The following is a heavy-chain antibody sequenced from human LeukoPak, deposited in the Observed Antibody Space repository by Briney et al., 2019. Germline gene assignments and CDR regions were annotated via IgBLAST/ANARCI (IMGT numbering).Heavy chain of an antibody. D-gene: IGHD3-3*01. CDR1: GYTFTGHY. Sequence: ASVKVSCKAAGYTFTGHYIHWVRQAPGQGLEWMGWINPKSGGTNFAQRFHGRVTVTRDTSINSAYMELTRLTSDDTAVYDCARFMENSANYYNRYGVDVWGQGTTVTVSS. CDR2: INPKSGGT. CDR3: ARFMENSANYYNRYGVDV. V-gene: IGHV1-2*02. J-gene: IGHJ6*02.